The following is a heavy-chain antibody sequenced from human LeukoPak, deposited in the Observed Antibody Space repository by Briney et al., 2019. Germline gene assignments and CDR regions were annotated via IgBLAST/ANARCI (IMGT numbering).Heavy chain of an antibody. CDR3: ARDIGYSSGWSGFDAFDI. CDR2: IYYSGST. D-gene: IGHD6-19*01. V-gene: IGHV4-59*01. CDR1: GGSISSYY. Sequence: SETLSLTCTVSGGSISSYYWSWIRQPPGKGLEWIGYIYYSGSTNYNPSLKSRVTISVDTSKNQFSLKLSSVTAADTAVYYCARDIGYSSGWSGFDAFDIWGQGTMVTVS. J-gene: IGHJ3*02.